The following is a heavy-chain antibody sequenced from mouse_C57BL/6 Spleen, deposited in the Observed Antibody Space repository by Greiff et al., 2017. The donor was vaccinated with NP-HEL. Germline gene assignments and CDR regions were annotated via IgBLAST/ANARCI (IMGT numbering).Heavy chain of an antibody. CDR3: ARPPYSNYEGYAMDY. V-gene: IGHV5-17*01. J-gene: IGHJ4*01. CDR2: ISSGSSTI. CDR1: GFTFSDYG. D-gene: IGHD2-5*01. Sequence: EVQLVESGGGLVKPGGSLKLSCAASGFTFSDYGMHWVRQAPEKGLEWVAYISSGSSTIYYADTVKGRFTISRDNAKNTLFLQMTSLRSEDTAMYYCARPPYSNYEGYAMDYWGQGTSVTVSS.